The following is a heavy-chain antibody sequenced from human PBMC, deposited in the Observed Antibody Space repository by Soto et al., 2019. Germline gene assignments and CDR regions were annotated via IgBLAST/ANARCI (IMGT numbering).Heavy chain of an antibody. V-gene: IGHV3-23*01. D-gene: IGHD3-16*01. CDR2: ISGSGGST. CDR3: AKVGAPTTLRLGELIEGLGFDY. Sequence: QPGGSLRLSCAASGFTFSSYAMSWVRQAPGKGLEWVSAISGSGGSTYYADSVKGRFTISRDNSKNTLYLQMNSLRAEDTAVYYCAKVGAPTTLRLGELIEGLGFDYWGQGTLVTVSS. J-gene: IGHJ4*02. CDR1: GFTFSSYA.